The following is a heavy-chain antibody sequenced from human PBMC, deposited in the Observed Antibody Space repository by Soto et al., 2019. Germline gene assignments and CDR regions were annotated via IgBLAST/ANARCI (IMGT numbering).Heavy chain of an antibody. J-gene: IGHJ4*02. CDR1: GYTFTSYA. CDR2: INAGNGNT. V-gene: IGHV1-3*01. D-gene: IGHD1-26*01. Sequence: QVQLVQSGAEVKKPGASVKVSCKASGYTFTSYAMHWVRQAPGQRLEWMGWINAGNGNTKYSQKFQGRVTITRDTSASTAYRELSSLRSEDTAVYYCASPSEKVGASYFDYWGQGTLVTVSS. CDR3: ASPSEKVGASYFDY.